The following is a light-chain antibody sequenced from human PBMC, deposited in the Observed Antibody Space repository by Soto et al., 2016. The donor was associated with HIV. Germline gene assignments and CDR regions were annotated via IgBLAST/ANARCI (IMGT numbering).Light chain of an antibody. CDR1: NVGSKS. V-gene: IGLV3-21*03. CDR3: QVWDSRNDHRV. Sequence: SYVLTQPPSLSVAPRKTARITCGGNNVGSKSVHWYQQKPGQAPVLVVYDDSDRPSGIPERFSGSNFGNTATLTISRVEAGDEADYHCQVWDSRNDHRVFGGGTKLTVL. J-gene: IGLJ3*02. CDR2: DDS.